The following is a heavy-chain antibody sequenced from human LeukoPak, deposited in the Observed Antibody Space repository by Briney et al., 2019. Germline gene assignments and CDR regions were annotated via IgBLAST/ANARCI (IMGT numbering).Heavy chain of an antibody. D-gene: IGHD3-10*01. Sequence: ASAQVSCKASGGTFSSYAISWVRQAPGQGLEWMGRIIPIFGTANYAQKFQGRVTITMDESTSTAYMELSSLRSEDTAVYYCARDLSGSGCQPEGYNWSDPCGQGTLVTVSS. V-gene: IGHV1-69*05. CDR3: ARDLSGSGCQPEGYNWSDP. CDR1: GGTFSSYA. CDR2: IIPIFGTA. J-gene: IGHJ5*02.